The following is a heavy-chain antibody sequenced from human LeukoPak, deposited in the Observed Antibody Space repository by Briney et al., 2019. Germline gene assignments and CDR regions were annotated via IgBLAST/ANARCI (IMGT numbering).Heavy chain of an antibody. CDR2: TSGSGGST. J-gene: IGHJ1*01. CDR1: RVTFTSYA. D-gene: IGHD5-12*01. CDR3: AKGRVATTSRDFQH. V-gene: IGHV3-23*01. Sequence: GSLRLSSAPSRVTFTSYAMSWVRPAQGKGLEWVSATSGSGGSTYYADSVKGRFTSSRDNSKNTLYMQMNSLRAEDTAVYYCAKGRVATTSRDFQHWGQGTLVTVSS.